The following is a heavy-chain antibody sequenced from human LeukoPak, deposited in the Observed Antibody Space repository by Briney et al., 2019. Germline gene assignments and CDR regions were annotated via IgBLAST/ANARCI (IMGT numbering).Heavy chain of an antibody. CDR1: GYTFTGYY. D-gene: IGHD5-24*01. Sequence: ASVKVSCKASGYTFTGYYMHWVRQAPGQGLEWMGWINPNSGGTNYAQKFQGRVTMTRDTSISTAYMELSRLRSDDTAVYYCARPREMATIKTDFDYRGQGTLVTVSS. J-gene: IGHJ4*02. V-gene: IGHV1-2*02. CDR2: INPNSGGT. CDR3: ARPREMATIKTDFDY.